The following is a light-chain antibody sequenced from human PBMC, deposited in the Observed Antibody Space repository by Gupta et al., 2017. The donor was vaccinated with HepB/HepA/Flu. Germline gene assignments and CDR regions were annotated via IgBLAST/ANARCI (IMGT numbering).Light chain of an antibody. J-gene: IGLJ1*01. Sequence: QYVLTQPPSASGTPGQRVIIPCSGSSSNVGRDNVYWYLQLPGTAPKLLIYNDDQRPSGVPDRFSGSKSGTSASLAISGLRSEDEADYYCAAWDNSLSAYVFGTGTWVTVL. CDR3: AAWDNSLSAYV. CDR1: SSNVGRDN. CDR2: NDD. V-gene: IGLV1-47*02.